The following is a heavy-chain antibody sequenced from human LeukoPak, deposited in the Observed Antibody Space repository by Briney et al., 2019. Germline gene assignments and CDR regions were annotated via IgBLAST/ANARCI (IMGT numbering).Heavy chain of an antibody. CDR2: IIPIFGTA. J-gene: IGHJ6*03. V-gene: IGHV1-69*05. CDR1: GGTFSSYA. D-gene: IGHD6-6*01. CDR3: ARGVAAARPPYYYYYMDV. Sequence: ASVKVSCKASGGTFSSYAISWVRQAPGQGLEWMGGIIPIFGTANYAQKFQGRVTITTDESTSTAYMELSSLRSEDTAVYYCARGVAAARPPYYYYYMDVWDKGTTVTVSS.